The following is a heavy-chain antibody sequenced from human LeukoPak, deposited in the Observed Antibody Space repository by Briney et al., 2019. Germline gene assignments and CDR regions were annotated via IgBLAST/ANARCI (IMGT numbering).Heavy chain of an antibody. CDR2: IYYSGST. CDR1: GGSISSGGYY. V-gene: IGHV4-31*03. CDR3: ARAGDLVGYGMDV. J-gene: IGHJ6*02. D-gene: IGHD3-16*01. Sequence: TLSLTCTVSGGSISSGGYYWSWIRQHPGKGLEWIGYIYYSGSTYYNPSLKSRVTISVDTSKNQFSLKLSSVTAADTAVYYCARAGDLVGYGMDVWGQGTTVTVSS.